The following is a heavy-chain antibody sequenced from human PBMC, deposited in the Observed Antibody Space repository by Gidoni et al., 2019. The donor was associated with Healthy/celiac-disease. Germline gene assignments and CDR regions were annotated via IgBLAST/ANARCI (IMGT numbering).Heavy chain of an antibody. Sequence: QVQLVESGGGVVQPGRSLRLSCAASGFTFSSYGMHWVRQAPGKGLEWVAVIWYDGSNKYYADSVKGRFTISRDNSKNTLYLQMNSLRAEDTAVYYCARGCAGGDCYSEYYFDYWGQGTLVTVSS. CDR3: ARGCAGGDCYSEYYFDY. CDR1: GFTFSSYG. D-gene: IGHD2-21*02. V-gene: IGHV3-33*01. J-gene: IGHJ4*02. CDR2: IWYDGSNK.